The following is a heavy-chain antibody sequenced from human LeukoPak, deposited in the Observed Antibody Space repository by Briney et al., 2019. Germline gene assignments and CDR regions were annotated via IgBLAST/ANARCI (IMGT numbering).Heavy chain of an antibody. CDR2: ISGSGGDT. Sequence: GVSLRLSCAASGFTFSSYAMIWVRQAPGKGLEWVSLISGSGGDTYYADSVEGRLTISRDISKNTLYLKMNSLSAEDTAVYYCAKGDSGMVRRYYFDYWGQGTLVTASS. CDR3: AKGDSGMVRRYYFDY. V-gene: IGHV3-23*01. J-gene: IGHJ4*02. D-gene: IGHD5-18*01. CDR1: GFTFSSYA.